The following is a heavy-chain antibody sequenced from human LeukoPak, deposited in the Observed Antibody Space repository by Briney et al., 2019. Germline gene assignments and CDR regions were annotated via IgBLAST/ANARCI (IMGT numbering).Heavy chain of an antibody. D-gene: IGHD2-2*02. CDR2: IYPGDSDT. Sequence: GESLKISCHGSGYSFTSYWIGWVRQMPGKGLEWMGIIYPGDSDTRYSPSFQGQVTISADKSISTAYLQWSSLKASDTAMYYCARQYCSSTSCYTAFDPWGQGTLVTVSS. V-gene: IGHV5-51*01. CDR1: GYSFTSYW. J-gene: IGHJ5*02. CDR3: ARQYCSSTSCYTAFDP.